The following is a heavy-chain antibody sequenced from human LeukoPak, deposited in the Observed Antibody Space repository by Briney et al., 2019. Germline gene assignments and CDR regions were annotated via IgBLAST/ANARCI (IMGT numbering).Heavy chain of an antibody. Sequence: GASVKVSCKASGYTFTIYAMHWVRQAPGQRLEWMGWINAGNGNTKYSQKFQGRVTITADESTSTAYMELSSLRSEDTAVYYCASSQITIFGVVFDYWGQGTLVTVSS. CDR3: ASSQITIFGVVFDY. V-gene: IGHV1-3*01. CDR1: GYTFTIYA. D-gene: IGHD3-3*01. CDR2: INAGNGNT. J-gene: IGHJ4*02.